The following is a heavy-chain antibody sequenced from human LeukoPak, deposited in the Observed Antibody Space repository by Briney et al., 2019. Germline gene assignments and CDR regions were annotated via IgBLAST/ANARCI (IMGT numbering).Heavy chain of an antibody. CDR1: GFTFSSYA. CDR2: ISYDGSNK. CDR3: AKVLPYYDSSGRYFDY. V-gene: IGHV3-30*04. D-gene: IGHD3-22*01. Sequence: GGSLRLSCAASGFTFSSYAMHWVRQAPGKGLEWVAVISYDGSNKYYADSVKGRFTISRDNSKNTLYLQMNSLRAEDTAVYYCAKVLPYYDSSGRYFDYWGQGTLVTVSS. J-gene: IGHJ4*02.